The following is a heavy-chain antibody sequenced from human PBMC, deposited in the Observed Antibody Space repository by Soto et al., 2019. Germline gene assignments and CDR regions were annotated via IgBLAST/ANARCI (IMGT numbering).Heavy chain of an antibody. V-gene: IGHV1-18*01. CDR2: ISAYNGDT. CDR1: GYTFSIYG. D-gene: IGHD2-15*01. CDR3: ARDRERYCSGGTCYWDPDY. Sequence: ASVKVSCKASGYTFSIYGISWVLQAPGQGLEWMGWISAYNGDTNYAQKFQGRVTMTTDTSTSTAYMDLRSLRSDDTAVYYCARDRERYCSGGTCYWDPDYWGQGILVTVS. J-gene: IGHJ4*01.